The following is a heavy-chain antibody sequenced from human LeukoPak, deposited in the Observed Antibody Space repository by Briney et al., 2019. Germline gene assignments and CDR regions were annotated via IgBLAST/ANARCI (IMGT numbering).Heavy chain of an antibody. J-gene: IGHJ5*02. CDR3: ARDYSGWSLDP. Sequence: GGSLRLSCAASGFTFSIYSMNWVRQAPGKGLEWVSYISSSSSTIHYADSVKGRFTISRDNAKNSLYLQMNSLRAEDTAVYYCARDYSGWSLDPWGQGTLVTVSS. V-gene: IGHV3-48*01. CDR1: GFTFSIYS. D-gene: IGHD5-12*01. CDR2: ISSSSSTI.